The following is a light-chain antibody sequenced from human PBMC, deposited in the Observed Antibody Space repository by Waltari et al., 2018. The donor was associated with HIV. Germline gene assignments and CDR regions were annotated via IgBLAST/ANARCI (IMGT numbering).Light chain of an antibody. V-gene: IGLV3-25*03. CDR2: KDS. CDR3: QSADSSGTYPWV. CDR1: ALPKPY. Sequence: SYELTQPPSVSVSPGQTARITCSGDALPKPYAYWYQQKPGQARVLVIYKDSERPSGIPERFSGSSSGTTVTLTISGVQAEDEADYYCQSADSSGTYPWVFGVGTKLTVL. J-gene: IGLJ3*02.